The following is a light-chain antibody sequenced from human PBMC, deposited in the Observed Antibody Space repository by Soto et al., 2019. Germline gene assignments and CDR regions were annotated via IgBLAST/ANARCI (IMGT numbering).Light chain of an antibody. CDR2: AAS. CDR1: QSISTF. J-gene: IGKJ2*03. V-gene: IGKV1-39*01. CDR3: QQTYNTPPYS. Sequence: DIQMTQSPSSLSASVGDRVTITCRASQSISTFLNWYQQKPGRAPKLLIYAASSLQSGVPSRFSGSGSGTDFTLTIDTLQPEDSATYYCQQTYNTPPYSFGQGTNLEIK.